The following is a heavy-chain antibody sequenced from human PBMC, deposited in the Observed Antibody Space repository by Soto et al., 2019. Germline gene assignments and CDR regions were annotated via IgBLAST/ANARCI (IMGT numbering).Heavy chain of an antibody. CDR3: VKGGEDITSPYGMDV. CDR1: GFTFRTHT. CDR2: ISSGGTYL. J-gene: IGHJ6*02. D-gene: IGHD3-16*01. V-gene: IGHV3-21*06. Sequence: GSLRLSCAGSGFTFRTHTLVWVRQAPGKGLEWVSSISSGGTYLEYAHSVKGRFAISRDDAKDSVFLQMNSLKTDDTAVYYCVKGGEDITSPYGMDVWGQGTTATVSS.